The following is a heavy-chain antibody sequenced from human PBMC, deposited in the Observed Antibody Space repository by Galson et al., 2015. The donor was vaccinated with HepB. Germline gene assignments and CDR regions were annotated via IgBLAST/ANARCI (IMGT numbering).Heavy chain of an antibody. CDR1: GFTFSSYS. Sequence: SLRLSCAASGFTFSSYSMNWVRQAPGKGLEWVSSISSSSSYIYYADSVKGRFTISRDNAKNSLYLQMNSLRAEDTAVYYCARDGFYDFWSGYYTPRGGWFDPWGQGTLVTVSS. D-gene: IGHD3-3*01. V-gene: IGHV3-21*01. CDR3: ARDGFYDFWSGYYTPRGGWFDP. J-gene: IGHJ5*02. CDR2: ISSSSSYI.